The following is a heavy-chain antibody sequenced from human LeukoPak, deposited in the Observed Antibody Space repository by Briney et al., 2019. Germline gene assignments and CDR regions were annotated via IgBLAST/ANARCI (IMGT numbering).Heavy chain of an antibody. V-gene: IGHV4-34*01. J-gene: IGHJ3*02. Sequence: SETLSLTCTVSGGSISSYYWSWIRQPPGKGLEWIGEINHSGSTNYNPSLKSRVTISVDTSENQFSLKLSSVTAADTAVYYCARGPLSKYSRDAFDIWGQGTMVTVSS. CDR3: ARGPLSKYSRDAFDI. D-gene: IGHD2-15*01. CDR1: GGSISSYY. CDR2: INHSGST.